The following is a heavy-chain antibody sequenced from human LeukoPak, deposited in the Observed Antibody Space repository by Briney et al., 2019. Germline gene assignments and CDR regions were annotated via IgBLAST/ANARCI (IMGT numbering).Heavy chain of an antibody. J-gene: IGHJ4*02. D-gene: IGHD3-9*01. CDR3: ARIRDDILTGYSPPDN. CDR2: IWYDGSNK. CDR1: GFTFSSYG. V-gene: IGHV3-33*01. Sequence: GSLRLSCAAFGFTFSSYGIHWVRQAPGKGLEWVAVIWYDGSNKYYADSVKGRFTISRDNAKHSLYLQMNSLRAEDTAVYYCARIRDDILTGYSPPDNWGQGTPVTVSS.